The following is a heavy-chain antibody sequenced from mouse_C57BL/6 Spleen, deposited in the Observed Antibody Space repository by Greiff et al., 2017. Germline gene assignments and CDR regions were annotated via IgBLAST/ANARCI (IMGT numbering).Heavy chain of an antibody. CDR3: ASIYYYGSSYGYYAMDY. D-gene: IGHD1-1*01. J-gene: IGHJ4*01. CDR1: GFSLTSYA. V-gene: IGHV2-9-1*01. Sequence: VKLVESGPGLVAPSQSLSITCTVSGFSLTSYAISWVRQPPGKGLEWLGVIWTGGGTNYNSALKSRLSISKDNSKSQVFLKMNSLQTDDTARYYCASIYYYGSSYGYYAMDYWGQGTSVTVSS. CDR2: IWTGGGT.